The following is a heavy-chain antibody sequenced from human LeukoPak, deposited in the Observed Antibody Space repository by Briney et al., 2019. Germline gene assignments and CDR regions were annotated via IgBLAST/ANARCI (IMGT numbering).Heavy chain of an antibody. CDR3: ARQSPNAFDI. CDR2: IYYSGST. Sequence: SGTLSLTCTVSGGSISSYYWSWIRQPPGKGLEWIGYIYYSGSTNYNPSLKSRVTISVDTSKNQFSLKLSSVTAADTAVYYCARQSPNAFDIWGQGTMVTVSS. V-gene: IGHV4-59*08. CDR1: GGSISSYY. J-gene: IGHJ3*02.